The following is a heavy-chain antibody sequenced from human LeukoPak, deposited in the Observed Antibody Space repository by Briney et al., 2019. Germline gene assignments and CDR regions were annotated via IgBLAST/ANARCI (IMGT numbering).Heavy chain of an antibody. CDR1: GFTFSSYA. J-gene: IGHJ4*02. D-gene: IGHD2-21*02. Sequence: GGSLRLSCAASGFTFSSYAMSWVRQAPGKGLECVSAFSGSGGSTYYAVSVKGRFTISRDNSKNTLYLQMNSLRAEDKAVYYCAKDREIVVVTGIFDYWGQGTLVTVPS. CDR3: AKDREIVVVTGIFDY. V-gene: IGHV3-23*01. CDR2: FSGSGGST.